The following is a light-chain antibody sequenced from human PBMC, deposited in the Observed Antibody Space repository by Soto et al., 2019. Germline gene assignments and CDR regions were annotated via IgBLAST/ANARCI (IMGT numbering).Light chain of an antibody. CDR3: QQYDSYPYT. Sequence: EVVLTQSPATLSLSPGERATLSCRASENVRTFVDWYQQKPGQAPRLLIYGASNRATGIPARFSGSGSGTDFTLTISNLEPEDFATYYCQQYDSYPYTFGQGTKLEIK. CDR2: GAS. J-gene: IGKJ2*01. CDR1: ENVRTF. V-gene: IGKV3-11*01.